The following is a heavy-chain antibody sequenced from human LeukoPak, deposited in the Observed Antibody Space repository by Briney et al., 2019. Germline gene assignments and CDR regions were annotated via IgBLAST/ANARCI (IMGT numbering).Heavy chain of an antibody. D-gene: IGHD3-10*01. CDR1: GGSISSSNW. Sequence: SGTLSLTCAVSGGSISSSNWWSWVRQPPGKGLEWIGSFYRYGSTYYNPSLKSRVTISVDTSKNQFSLKLSSVTAADTAVYYCLSGSGSLGGDAFDIWGQGTMVTVSS. CDR2: FYRYGST. J-gene: IGHJ3*02. V-gene: IGHV4-4*02. CDR3: LSGSGSLGGDAFDI.